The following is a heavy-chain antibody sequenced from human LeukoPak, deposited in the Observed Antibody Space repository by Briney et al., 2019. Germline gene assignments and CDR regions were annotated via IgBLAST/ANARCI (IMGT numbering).Heavy chain of an antibody. J-gene: IGHJ4*02. CDR1: GFTFDDYA. V-gene: IGHV3-9*03. CDR2: ISWNSGSI. Sequence: GRSLRLSCAASGFTFDDYAMHWVRQAPGKGLEWVSGISWNSGSIGYADSVKGRFTISRDNAKNSLYLQMNSLRAEDMALYYCAKGATVTTTNYFDYWGQGTLVTVSS. D-gene: IGHD4-11*01. CDR3: AKGATVTTTNYFDY.